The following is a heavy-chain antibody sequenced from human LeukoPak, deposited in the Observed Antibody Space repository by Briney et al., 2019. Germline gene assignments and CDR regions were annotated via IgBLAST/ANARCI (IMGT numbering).Heavy chain of an antibody. CDR1: GFTFSSYS. CDR2: ISSSSSYI. CDR3: ARDHDYDSSGCFDY. Sequence: PGGSLRLSCAASGFTFSSYSMNWVRQAPGKGLKWVSSISSSSSYIYYADSVKGRFTISRDNAKNSLYLQMNSLRAEDTAVYYCARDHDYDSSGCFDYWGQGTLVTVSS. J-gene: IGHJ4*02. V-gene: IGHV3-21*01. D-gene: IGHD3-22*01.